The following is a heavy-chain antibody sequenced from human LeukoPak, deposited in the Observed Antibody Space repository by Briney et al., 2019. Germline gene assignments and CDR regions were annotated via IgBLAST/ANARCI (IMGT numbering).Heavy chain of an antibody. CDR2: IYSGGST. Sequence: GGSLRLSCAASGFTVSSNYMSWVRQPPGKGLEWCSIIYSGGSTFYADSVKGRFTISRDNFKNTLYLQMNSLRAEDRAVYYCARGGSYLSAFDIWGQGTMVTVSS. V-gene: IGHV3-53*03. J-gene: IGHJ3*02. D-gene: IGHD1-26*01. CDR1: GFTVSSNY. CDR3: ARGGSYLSAFDI.